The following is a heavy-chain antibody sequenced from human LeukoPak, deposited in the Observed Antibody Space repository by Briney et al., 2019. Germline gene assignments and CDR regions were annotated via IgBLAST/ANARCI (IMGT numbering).Heavy chain of an antibody. CDR2: IYYSGST. J-gene: IGHJ4*02. Sequence: SETLSLTCTVSGGSISSHYWSWIRQPPGKGLEWIGYIYYSGSTNYNPSLKSRVTISVDTSKNQFSLKLSSVTAADTAVYYCARAGVGSYNPAFDYWGQGTLVTVSS. D-gene: IGHD1-26*01. CDR3: ARAGVGSYNPAFDY. V-gene: IGHV4-59*11. CDR1: GGSISSHY.